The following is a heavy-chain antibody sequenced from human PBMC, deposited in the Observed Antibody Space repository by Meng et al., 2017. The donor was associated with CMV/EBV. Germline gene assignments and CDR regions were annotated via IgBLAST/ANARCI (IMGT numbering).Heavy chain of an antibody. CDR2: INPNSGGT. D-gene: IGHD6-6*01. CDR3: ARDRIAARPRNWFDP. V-gene: IGHV1-2*02. Sequence: SGSTFTGYYMHWVRQAPGQGLEWMGWINPNSGGTNYAQKFQGRVTMTRDTSISTAYMELSRLRSDDTAVYYCARDRIAARPRNWFDPWGQGTLVPSPQ. J-gene: IGHJ5*02. CDR1: GSTFTGYY.